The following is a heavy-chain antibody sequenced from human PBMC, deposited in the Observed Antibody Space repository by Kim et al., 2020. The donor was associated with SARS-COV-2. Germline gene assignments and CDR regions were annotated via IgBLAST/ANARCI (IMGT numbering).Heavy chain of an antibody. CDR3: ARDPGVAAAGVFDL. J-gene: IGHJ2*01. D-gene: IGHD6-13*01. CDR2: IVISGSSI. Sequence: GGSLRLSCAASGFTFSDYYMSWIRQAPEKGLEWVSYIVISGSSIYYADSVKGRFTISRDNAKNSLYLQMNSLRAEDTAVYYCARDPGVAAAGVFDLWGRGTLAT. V-gene: IGHV3-11*04. CDR1: GFTFSDYY.